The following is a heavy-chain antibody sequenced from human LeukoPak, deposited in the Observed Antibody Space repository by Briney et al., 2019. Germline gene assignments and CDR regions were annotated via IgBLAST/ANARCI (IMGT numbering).Heavy chain of an antibody. J-gene: IGHJ4*02. CDR1: AGSISITNYD. D-gene: IGHD3-9*01. V-gene: IGHV4-39*07. Sequence: PSETLSLTCTVSAGSISITNYDWGWLRQPPGTGLEWLGSIYYSGSTYYNPSLKSRVTISVDTSKNQFSLKLSSVTAADTAVYYCARAAAHYDILTAYGENTYYFDYWGQGTLVTVSS. CDR2: IYYSGST. CDR3: ARAAAHYDILTAYGENTYYFDY.